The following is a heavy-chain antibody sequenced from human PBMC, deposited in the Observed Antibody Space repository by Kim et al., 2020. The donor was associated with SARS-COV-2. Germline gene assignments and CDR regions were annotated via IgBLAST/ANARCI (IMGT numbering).Heavy chain of an antibody. Sequence: ASVKVSCKASGYTFSSVDLYWLRQAPGQRLEWVGRINAGKGNTEYSQKFQGRVTISRDTSASTAYMELSSLTSEDTAMYYCARRSSASGPYDYWGQGTLVTVSS. J-gene: IGHJ4*02. V-gene: IGHV1-3*01. D-gene: IGHD3-10*01. CDR1: GYTFSSVD. CDR3: ARRSSASGPYDY. CDR2: INAGKGNT.